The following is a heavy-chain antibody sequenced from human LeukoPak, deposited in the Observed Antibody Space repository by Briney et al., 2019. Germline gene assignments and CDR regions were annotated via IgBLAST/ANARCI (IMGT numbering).Heavy chain of an antibody. CDR1: GFTFSDYY. CDR2: ISSSGSTI. J-gene: IGHJ4*02. Sequence: GGSLRFSCAASGFTFSDYYMSWIRQAPGKGLEWVSYISSSGSTIYYADSVKGRFTISRDNAKNSLYLQMNSLRAEDTAVYYCARFEPWFGELLGPADYWGQGTLVTVSS. D-gene: IGHD3-10*01. V-gene: IGHV3-11*01. CDR3: ARFEPWFGELLGPADY.